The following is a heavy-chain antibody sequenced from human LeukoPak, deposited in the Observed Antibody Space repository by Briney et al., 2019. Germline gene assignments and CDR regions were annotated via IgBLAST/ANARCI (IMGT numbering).Heavy chain of an antibody. CDR3: AREKRLGYCSGGSCPYNYFDY. J-gene: IGHJ4*02. Sequence: SQTLSLTCTVSGGSISSGGYYWSWIRQHPGKGLEWIGYIYYGGSTYYNPSLKSRVTISVDTSKNQFSLKLSSVTAADTAVYYCAREKRLGYCSGGSCPYNYFDYWGQGTLVTVSS. D-gene: IGHD2-15*01. CDR1: GGSISSGGYY. V-gene: IGHV4-31*03. CDR2: IYYGGST.